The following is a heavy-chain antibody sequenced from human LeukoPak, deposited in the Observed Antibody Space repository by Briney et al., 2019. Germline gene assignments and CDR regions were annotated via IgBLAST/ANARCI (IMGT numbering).Heavy chain of an antibody. CDR1: GFTFSIYS. CDR3: ARDRGYFDN. CDR2: ITSSSNYI. V-gene: IGHV3-21*03. J-gene: IGHJ4*02. Sequence: PGGSLRLSCAASGFTFSIYSMNWVRQAPGKGLEWLSSITSSSNYIYYADSVKGRFTISRDNVQNSLYLQMNSLRAEDTAMYYCARDRGYFDNWGLGTLVTVSS.